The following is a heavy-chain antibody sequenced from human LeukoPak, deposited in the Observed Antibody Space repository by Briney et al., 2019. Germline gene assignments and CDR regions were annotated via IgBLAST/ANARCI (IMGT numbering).Heavy chain of an antibody. CDR3: ARDRVVPYYYYYYGMDV. CDR2: ISSSGSTI. D-gene: IGHD2-2*01. CDR1: GFTFSDYY. J-gene: IGHJ6*02. V-gene: IGHV3-11*01. Sequence: GGSLRLSCAASGFTFSDYYMSWIRQAPGKGLEWVSYISSSGSTIYCADSVKGRFTISRDNAKNSLYLQMNSLRAEDTAVYYCARDRVVPYYYYYYGMDVWGQGTTVTVSS.